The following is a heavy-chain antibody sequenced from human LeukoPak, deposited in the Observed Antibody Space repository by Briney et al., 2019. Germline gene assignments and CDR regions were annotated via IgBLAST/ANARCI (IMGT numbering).Heavy chain of an antibody. CDR2: ISAYNGNT. V-gene: IGHV1-18*01. Sequence: GASVKVSCKASGYTFTSYGISWVRQAPGQGLEWMGWISAYNGNTNYAQKLQGRVTMTTDTSTSTAYMELRSLRSDDTAVYYCARDGWGSILLWFGESSFNYYYYMDVWGKGTTVTISS. D-gene: IGHD3-10*01. CDR1: GYTFTSYG. CDR3: ARDGWGSILLWFGESSFNYYYYMDV. J-gene: IGHJ6*03.